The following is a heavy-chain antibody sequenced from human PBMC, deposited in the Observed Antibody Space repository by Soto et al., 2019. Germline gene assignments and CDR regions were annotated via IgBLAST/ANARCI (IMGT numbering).Heavy chain of an antibody. CDR2: INHRGGT. Sequence: SETLSLTCAVHGESFSGYDGPFSGYYWSWIRQTPGKGLEWIGEINHRGGTNYKPSLKSRVTISVDTSKNQFSLKLGSVTAAATAVYYCARVIVPHPYSSSYYYYGMDVWGQGTPVTV. V-gene: IGHV4-34*01. CDR1: GESFSGYDGPFSGYY. D-gene: IGHD6-6*01. J-gene: IGHJ6*02. CDR3: ARVIVPHPYSSSYYYYGMDV.